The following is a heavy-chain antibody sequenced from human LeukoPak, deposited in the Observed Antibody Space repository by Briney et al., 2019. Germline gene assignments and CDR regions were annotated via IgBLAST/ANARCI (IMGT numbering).Heavy chain of an antibody. CDR3: AKGGIGLLWFGEFRDYYYYGMDV. Sequence: GGSLRLSCAASGFTFSSYAMSWVRQAPGKGLEWVSAISGSGGSTYYADSVKGRFTISRDNSKNTLYLQMNSLRAEDTAVYYCAKGGIGLLWFGEFRDYYYYGMDVWGQGTTVTVSS. D-gene: IGHD3-10*01. V-gene: IGHV3-23*01. CDR1: GFTFSSYA. CDR2: ISGSGGST. J-gene: IGHJ6*02.